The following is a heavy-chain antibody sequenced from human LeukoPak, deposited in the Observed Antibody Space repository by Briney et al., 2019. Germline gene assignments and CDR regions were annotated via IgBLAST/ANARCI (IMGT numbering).Heavy chain of an antibody. Sequence: GGSLRLSCAASGFTFDDYAMHWVRQAPGKGLEWVSGISWNSGSIGYADSVKGRFTISRDNAKNSLYLQMNSLRAEDTALYYCAKGGQSLSLHDWFDPWGQGTLVTVSS. CDR3: AKGGQSLSLHDWFDP. CDR1: GFTFDDYA. D-gene: IGHD5/OR15-5a*01. V-gene: IGHV3-9*01. J-gene: IGHJ5*02. CDR2: ISWNSGSI.